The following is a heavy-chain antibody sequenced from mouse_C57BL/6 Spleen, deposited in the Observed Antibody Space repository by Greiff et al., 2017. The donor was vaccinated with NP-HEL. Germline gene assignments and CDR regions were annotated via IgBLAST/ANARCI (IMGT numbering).Heavy chain of an antibody. CDR3: ARTGATVEGYFDV. CDR1: GYTFTSYR. V-gene: IGHV1-69*01. CDR2: DDPSDRYT. D-gene: IGHD1-1*01. J-gene: IGHJ1*03. Sequence: QVQLQQPGAELVMPGASGKLVWKASGYTFTSYRVAWVKQRPGQGLERIGEDDPSDRYTNYNQKFKGKSTLTVDKSSSTAYMQLSSVTSEDSAVYYCARTGATVEGYFDVWGTGTTVTVSS.